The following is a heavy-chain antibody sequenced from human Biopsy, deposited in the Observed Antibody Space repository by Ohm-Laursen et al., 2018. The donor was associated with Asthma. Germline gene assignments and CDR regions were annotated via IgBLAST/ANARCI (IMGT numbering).Heavy chain of an antibody. CDR1: GVSFSNFA. D-gene: IGHD1-1*01. Sequence: SLRLSCAASGVSFSNFAIHWVRQAPGKGLEWEGVISKDASTQDYADSVKGRFTMARDNSKNTLDLQMNSLREEDTAVYYCVRDGTDDAFDIWGQGTVVSVSS. V-gene: IGHV3-30*01. J-gene: IGHJ3*02. CDR3: VRDGTDDAFDI. CDR2: ISKDASTQ.